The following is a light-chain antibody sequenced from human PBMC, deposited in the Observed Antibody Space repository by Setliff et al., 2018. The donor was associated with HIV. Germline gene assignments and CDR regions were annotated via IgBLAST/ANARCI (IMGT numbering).Light chain of an antibody. Sequence: QSVLTQPPSASGSPGQSVTISCTGTSSDVGGYNYVSWYRQYPGKAPELTIFEVTKRPSGISKRFSGSKSGNAASLTIYGLHPDDEADYYCTSYAGSWAFDVFGTGTKVTVL. J-gene: IGLJ1*01. V-gene: IGLV2-8*01. CDR2: EVT. CDR1: SSDVGGYNY. CDR3: TSYAGSWAFDV.